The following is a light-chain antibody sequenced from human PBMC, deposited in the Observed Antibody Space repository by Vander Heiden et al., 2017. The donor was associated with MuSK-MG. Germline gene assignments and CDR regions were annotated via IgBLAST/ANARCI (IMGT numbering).Light chain of an antibody. CDR3: QQYNSDPGT. CDR1: QSISGW. CDR2: KAY. J-gene: IGKJ2*02. V-gene: IGKV1-5*03. Sequence: DIQMTQSPSTLSASVGDRVTITCRASQSISGWLAWYQQKPGNAPKLLIYKAYSLESGVPERFSGSGSGTEFTLTISSLQPDDFATYYCQQYNSDPGTFGQGTKLEIK.